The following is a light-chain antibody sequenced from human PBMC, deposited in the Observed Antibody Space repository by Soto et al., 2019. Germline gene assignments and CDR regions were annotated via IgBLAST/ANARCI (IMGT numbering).Light chain of an antibody. CDR2: DAS. Sequence: EIVLTQSPATLSLSPGERATLSCRASQSVSTYLAWYQQKPGQAPRLLIYDASNRATGIPARFSGSGSGTDFTLTISSLETEDFAVYYCKQRSNWLTFGGGTRWIS. CDR1: QSVSTY. V-gene: IGKV3-11*01. J-gene: IGKJ4*01. CDR3: KQRSNWLT.